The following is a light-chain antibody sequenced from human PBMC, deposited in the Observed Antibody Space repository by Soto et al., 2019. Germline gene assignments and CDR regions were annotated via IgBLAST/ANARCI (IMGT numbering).Light chain of an antibody. CDR1: QTVSDNF. V-gene: IGKV3-20*01. CDR2: FTS. CDR3: QQYGKSPVT. J-gene: IGKJ2*01. Sequence: EIVLTQFPGILSLSPGERATLSCRASQTVSDNFLAWYQQKPGQSPRLLIYFTSSRATGIPDRFRGSGSGTDFTLNISRLEPEDFAVYYCQQYGKSPVTFGQGTRLEIQ.